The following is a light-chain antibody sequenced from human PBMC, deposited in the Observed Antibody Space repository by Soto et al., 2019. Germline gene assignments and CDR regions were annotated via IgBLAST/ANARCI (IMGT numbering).Light chain of an antibody. Sequence: IVMTQSPATLSLSPGERATLSCRASQSVSRNLAWYQQKPGQAPRLLIYGASTRATGIPARFSGSVSGTEGTITISSLKQEDGSVYYGQQYNNWTRTFGQGTKVDIK. J-gene: IGKJ1*01. CDR1: QSVSRN. CDR2: GAS. CDR3: QQYNNWTRT. V-gene: IGKV3-15*01.